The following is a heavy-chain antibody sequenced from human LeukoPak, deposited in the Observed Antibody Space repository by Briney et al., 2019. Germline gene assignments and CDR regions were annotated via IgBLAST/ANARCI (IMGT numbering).Heavy chain of an antibody. D-gene: IGHD2-15*01. Sequence: GGSLRLSCAASGFTFSSYAMSWVRQAPGRGLEWVSAISGSGGSTYYADSVKGRFTISRDNSKNTLYLQMNSLRAEDTAVYYCARDREGGLDYWGQGTLVTVSS. J-gene: IGHJ4*02. V-gene: IGHV3-23*01. CDR2: ISGSGGST. CDR3: ARDREGGLDY. CDR1: GFTFSSYA.